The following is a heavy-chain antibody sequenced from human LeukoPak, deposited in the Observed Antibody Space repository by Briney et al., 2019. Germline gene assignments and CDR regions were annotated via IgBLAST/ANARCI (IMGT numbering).Heavy chain of an antibody. CDR3: ARDVGGVLDY. Sequence: GGSLRLSCAASGFSFSSYAMHWVRQAPGKGLEWVAVISYDGSNKYYADSVKGRFTISRDNAKNSLYLQMSSLRAEDTAVYYCARDVGGVLDYWGQGTLVTVSS. CDR2: ISYDGSNK. CDR1: GFSFSSYA. V-gene: IGHV3-30-3*01. J-gene: IGHJ4*02. D-gene: IGHD2-15*01.